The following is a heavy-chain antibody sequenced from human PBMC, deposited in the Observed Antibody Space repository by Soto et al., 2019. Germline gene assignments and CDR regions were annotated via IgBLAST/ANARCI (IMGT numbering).Heavy chain of an antibody. D-gene: IGHD2-15*01. V-gene: IGHV3-66*01. Sequence: GGSLRLSCAASGFTVSSNYMSWVRQAPGKGLEWVSVIYSGGSTYYADSVKGRFTISRDNSKNTLYLQMNSLRAEDTAVYYCARDLGYCSGGSCYSDFQHWGQGTLVTVSS. CDR3: ARDLGYCSGGSCYSDFQH. CDR1: GFTVSSNY. J-gene: IGHJ1*01. CDR2: IYSGGST.